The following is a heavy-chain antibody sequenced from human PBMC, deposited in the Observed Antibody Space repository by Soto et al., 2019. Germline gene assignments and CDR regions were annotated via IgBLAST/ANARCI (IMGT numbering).Heavy chain of an antibody. CDR3: AKSTAITMWLMDSWYFDY. CDR2: ISGSGGST. J-gene: IGHJ4*02. D-gene: IGHD3-10*02. CDR1: GFTFSSYA. V-gene: IGHV3-23*01. Sequence: GGSLRLSCAASGFTFSSYAMSWVRQAPGKGLEWVSAISGSGGSTYYADSVKGRFTISRDNSKNTLYLQMNSLRAEDTAVYYCAKSTAITMWLMDSWYFDYWGQGTLVTVSS.